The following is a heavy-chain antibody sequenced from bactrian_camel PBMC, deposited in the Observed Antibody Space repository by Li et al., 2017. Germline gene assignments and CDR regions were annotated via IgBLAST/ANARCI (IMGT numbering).Heavy chain of an antibody. D-gene: IGHD1*01. Sequence: QVQLVESGGGSVQAGGSLRLSCAYSGLQYSRYCLGWFRQAPGKEREGVASIDSDGTTTYADSLKGRFTVSKDKATNTLYLETNNLEPEDTGMYYCAADPYAYNSGSLSARQSRYWSQGTQVTVS. CDR3: AADPYAYNSGSLSARQSRY. V-gene: IGHV3S9*01. CDR1: GLQYSRYC. CDR2: IDSDGTT. J-gene: IGHJ4*01.